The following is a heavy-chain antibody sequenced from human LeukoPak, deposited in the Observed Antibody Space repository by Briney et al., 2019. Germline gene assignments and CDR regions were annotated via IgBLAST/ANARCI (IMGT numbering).Heavy chain of an antibody. CDR1: GGSISSSSYY. CDR2: IYYSGST. J-gene: IGHJ4*02. Sequence: PSETLSLTCTVSGGSISSSSYYWGWIRQPPGKGLEWIGSIYYSGSTYYNPSLKSRVTISVDTSKNQFSLKLSSVTAADTAVYYCARHVAAAGIANDFDYWGQGTLVTVSS. D-gene: IGHD6-13*01. CDR3: ARHVAAAGIANDFDY. V-gene: IGHV4-39*01.